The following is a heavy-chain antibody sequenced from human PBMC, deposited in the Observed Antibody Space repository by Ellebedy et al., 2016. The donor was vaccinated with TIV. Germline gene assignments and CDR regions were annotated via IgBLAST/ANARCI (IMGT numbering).Heavy chain of an antibody. CDR3: ARLYSGSYRWLDP. CDR2: IDPTDSYT. CDR1: GYYISTYW. V-gene: IGHV5-10-1*01. D-gene: IGHD1-26*01. Sequence: GESMKISCQGSGYYISTYWITWVRPLPGKGLEWMGRIDPTDSYTKYGPSCQGHITISVKKSINTAYLEWSSLKASDTGMYSCARLYSGSYRWLDPWGPGTLVTVSS. J-gene: IGHJ5*02.